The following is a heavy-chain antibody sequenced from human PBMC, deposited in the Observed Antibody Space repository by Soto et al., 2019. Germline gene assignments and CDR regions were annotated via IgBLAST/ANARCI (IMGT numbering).Heavy chain of an antibody. CDR1: GGSISSGGYY. J-gene: IGHJ6*03. CDR3: ASIRRSLVSYMDV. CDR2: IYYSGST. D-gene: IGHD1-26*01. Sequence: PSETLSLTCTVSGGSISSGGYYWSWIRQHPGKGLEWIGYIYYSGSTYYNPSLKSRVTISVDTSKNQFSLKLSSVTAADTAVYYCASIRRSLVSYMDVWGKGTTVTVSS. V-gene: IGHV4-31*03.